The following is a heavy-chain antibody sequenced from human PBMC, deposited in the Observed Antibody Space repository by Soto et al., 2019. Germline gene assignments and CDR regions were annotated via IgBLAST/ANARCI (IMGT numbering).Heavy chain of an antibody. CDR2: ISYDGSDK. CDR1: GFTFSSYG. V-gene: IGHV3-30*18. Sequence: GGSLRLSCAGSGFTFSSYGMHWVRQAPDKGLEWVAVISYDGSDKYYGDSVKGRFTISRDDSKNTLYLQMNSLRVEDTAIYYCAKTAGYDYVWGSSGLDPWGQGTLVTVSS. CDR3: AKTAGYDYVWGSSGLDP. J-gene: IGHJ5*02. D-gene: IGHD3-16*01.